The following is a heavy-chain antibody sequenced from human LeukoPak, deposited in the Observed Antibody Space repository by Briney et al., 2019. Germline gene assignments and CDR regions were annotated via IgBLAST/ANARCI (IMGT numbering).Heavy chain of an antibody. CDR2: ISGSGGNT. CDR1: GFTFSRYD. Sequence: SGGPLTLSCAASGFTFSRYDMSWLRQAPGKGLEGVSDISGSGGNTYYADPVKGRFTISRDNSKNTLYLQMNSLRAEDTAVYYCANDPVGRSLGRGGNSCYYWGRGTLAIVS. J-gene: IGHJ4*02. D-gene: IGHD3-16*01. CDR3: ANDPVGRSLGRGGNSCYY. V-gene: IGHV3-23*01.